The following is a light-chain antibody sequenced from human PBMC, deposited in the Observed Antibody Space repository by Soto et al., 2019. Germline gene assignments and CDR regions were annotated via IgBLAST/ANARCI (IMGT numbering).Light chain of an antibody. Sequence: DIVMTQSPDSLAVSLGERATINCKSSQSVLYSSNSKNYLAWYQQKPGQPPKLLIYWASTRESGVPDRFSGSGSGTDFTLSISSLQAEDGAVYYCQQHYSTPYSFGQGTKLEIK. V-gene: IGKV4-1*01. CDR2: WAS. CDR1: QSVLYSSNSKNY. J-gene: IGKJ2*01. CDR3: QQHYSTPYS.